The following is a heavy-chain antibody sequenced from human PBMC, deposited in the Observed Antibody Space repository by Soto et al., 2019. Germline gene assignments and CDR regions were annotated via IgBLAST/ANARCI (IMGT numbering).Heavy chain of an antibody. CDR3: ARGRIYGPGSYYRTPNWFDP. J-gene: IGHJ5*02. Sequence: QVQLQQWGAGLLKPSETLSLTCAVSGVSLKNYFWSWIRQPPGKGLEWIGAINHSGSTNYNQSLKSRVTISVDSSKNQFSVKLTSGTAADTAVYYCARGRIYGPGSYYRTPNWFDPWGQGTLVTVSS. CDR2: INHSGST. V-gene: IGHV4-34*01. D-gene: IGHD3-10*01. CDR1: GVSLKNYF.